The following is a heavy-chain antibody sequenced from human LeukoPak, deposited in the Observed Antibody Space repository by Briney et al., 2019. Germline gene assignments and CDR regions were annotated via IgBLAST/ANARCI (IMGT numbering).Heavy chain of an antibody. CDR1: GFTFDDYA. CDR2: ISWNSGSI. V-gene: IGHV3-9*01. Sequence: GGPLRLSCAASGFTFDDYAMHWVRQAPGKGLEWVSGISWNSGSIGYADSVKGRFTISRDNAKNSLHLQVNSLRAEDTAVYYCVRERFHGSGAPKFDFWGQGTLVTVSS. J-gene: IGHJ4*02. D-gene: IGHD3-10*01. CDR3: VRERFHGSGAPKFDF.